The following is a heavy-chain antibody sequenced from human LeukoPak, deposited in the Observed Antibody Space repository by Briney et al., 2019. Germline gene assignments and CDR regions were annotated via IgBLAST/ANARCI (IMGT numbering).Heavy chain of an antibody. CDR1: GFTFSSYA. CDR2: ISGSGGST. V-gene: IGHV3-23*01. D-gene: IGHD6-6*01. J-gene: IGHJ4*02. Sequence: GGSLRLSCAASGFTFSSYAMSWVRQAPGKGLEWVSAISGSGGSTYYADSVKGRFTISRDNSKNTLYPQMNSLRAEDTAVYYCAKTTVQYSSSPTPFDYWGQGTLVTVSS. CDR3: AKTTVQYSSSPTPFDY.